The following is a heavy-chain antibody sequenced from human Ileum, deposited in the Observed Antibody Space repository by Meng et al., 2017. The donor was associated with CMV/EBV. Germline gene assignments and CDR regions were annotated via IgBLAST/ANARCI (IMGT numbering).Heavy chain of an antibody. Sequence: GESLKISCTVSAPGVSIGHMNWVRQAPGKGLEWVSVICNDDKTDYADSVKGRFTISRDHSMNTLYLQMSSLRAEDTAVYYCVVGYDSRKVAYWGQGTLVTVFS. CDR1: APGVSIGH. V-gene: IGHV3-53*01. D-gene: IGHD3-16*01. J-gene: IGHJ4*02. CDR2: ICNDDKT. CDR3: VVGYDSRKVAY.